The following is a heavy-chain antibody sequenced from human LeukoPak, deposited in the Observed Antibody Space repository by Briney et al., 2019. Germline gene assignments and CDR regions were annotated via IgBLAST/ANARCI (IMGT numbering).Heavy chain of an antibody. CDR3: TTGTWIQLWLADY. CDR1: AFTLSNAW. CDR2: IKSKTDGGTT. D-gene: IGHD5-18*01. Sequence: PGGSLRLSCAASAFTLSNAWMSWVRQAPGKGLEWVGRIKSKTDGGTTDYAAPVKGRFTISRDDSKNTLYLQMNSLKTEDTAVCYCTTGTWIQLWLADYWGQGTLVTVSS. V-gene: IGHV3-15*01. J-gene: IGHJ4*02.